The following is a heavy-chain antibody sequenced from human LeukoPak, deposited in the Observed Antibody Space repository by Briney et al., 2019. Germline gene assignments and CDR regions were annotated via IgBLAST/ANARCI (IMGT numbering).Heavy chain of an antibody. V-gene: IGHV1-69*06. D-gene: IGHD3-10*01. CDR3: ATSAEAMVRGVISWFDP. CDR2: IIPIFGTA. CDR1: GGTFSSYA. J-gene: IGHJ5*02. Sequence: ASVKVSCKASGGTFSSYAISWVRQAPGQGLEWMGGIIPIFGTANYAQKFQGRVTITADKSTSTAYMELSSLRSEDTAVYYCATSAEAMVRGVISWFDPWGQGTLVTVSS.